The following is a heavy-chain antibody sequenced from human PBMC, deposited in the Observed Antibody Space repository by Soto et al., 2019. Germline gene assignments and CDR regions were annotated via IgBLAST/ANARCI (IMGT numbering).Heavy chain of an antibody. J-gene: IGHJ4*02. CDR1: GGSISSYY. Sequence: QVQLQESGPGLMKPSETLSLTCTVSGGSISSYYWSWIRHRLGKGLEWIGYIYYSGSTNYNPSLKSRVTISVDTAKNQFTPKLSSVTAADTAVYYCARRYVGTLDYWGQGALVTVSS. D-gene: IGHD3-16*01. V-gene: IGHV4-59*08. CDR3: ARRYVGTLDY. CDR2: IYYSGST.